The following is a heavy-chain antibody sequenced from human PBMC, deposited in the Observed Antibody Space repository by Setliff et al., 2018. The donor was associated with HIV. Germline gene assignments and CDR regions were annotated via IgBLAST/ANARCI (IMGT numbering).Heavy chain of an antibody. J-gene: IGHJ4*02. V-gene: IGHV4-61*01. Sequence: SETLSLTCTVSGVSTSSSSYYWGWIRQPPGKGLEWIGYIYYGGSTNYNPSLRSRLTISVDTSKNQFSLKLSSVTAADTAVYYCARGQDYYDSSGYYYGQIDSWGQGTLVTVSS. CDR2: IYYGGST. CDR1: GVSTSSSSYY. CDR3: ARGQDYYDSSGYYYGQIDS. D-gene: IGHD3-22*01.